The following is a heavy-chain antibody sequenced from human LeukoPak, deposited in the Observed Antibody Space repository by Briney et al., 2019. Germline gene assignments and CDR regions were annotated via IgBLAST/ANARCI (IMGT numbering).Heavy chain of an antibody. CDR3: ARVGALSSSWLLY. V-gene: IGHV3-23*01. D-gene: IGHD6-13*01. J-gene: IGHJ4*02. Sequence: GGSLRLSCAASGFTFSSYAMSWVRQAPGKGLEWVSTISGSGDTTYYADSVKGRFTISRDNSKNTLYLQMNSLRDEDTAAYYCARVGALSSSWLLYWGQGTLVTVSS. CDR1: GFTFSSYA. CDR2: ISGSGDTT.